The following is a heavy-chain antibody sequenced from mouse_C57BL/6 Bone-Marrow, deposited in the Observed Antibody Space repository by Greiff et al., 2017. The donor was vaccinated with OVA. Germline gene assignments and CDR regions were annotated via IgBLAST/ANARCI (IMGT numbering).Heavy chain of an antibody. D-gene: IGHD2-4*01. J-gene: IGHJ2*01. CDR3: ARFYIYYDYYFDY. V-gene: IGHV1-55*01. CDR1: GYTFTSYW. Sequence: VQLQQPGAELVKPGASVKMSCKASGYTFTSYWITWVKQRPGQGLEWIGDIYPGSGSTNYNEKFKSKATLTVDTSSNTAYMQLSSLTTEDSAIYYCARFYIYYDYYFDYWGQGTTLTVSS. CDR2: IYPGSGST.